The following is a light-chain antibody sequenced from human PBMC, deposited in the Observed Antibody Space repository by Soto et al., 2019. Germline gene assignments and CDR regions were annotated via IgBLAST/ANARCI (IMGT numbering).Light chain of an antibody. V-gene: IGKV3-15*01. Sequence: ETVMTQSPATLSVSPGERATPSCRASQSVSINLAWFQQKPGQAPRLLIHGASTRATGIPARFSGSGSGTEFTLTISSLQSEDFAVYYCQQYDDWPRTFGQGTKVDI. CDR2: GAS. CDR1: QSVSIN. J-gene: IGKJ1*01. CDR3: QQYDDWPRT.